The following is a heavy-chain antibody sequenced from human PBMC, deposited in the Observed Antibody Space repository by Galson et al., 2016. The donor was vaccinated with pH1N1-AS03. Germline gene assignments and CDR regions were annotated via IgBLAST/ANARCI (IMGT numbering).Heavy chain of an antibody. J-gene: IGHJ4*02. CDR1: GLGVAKNY. CDR3: ARVDSSTYSDGWVPFDY. Sequence: SLRLSCAVSGLGVAKNYMSWVRQAPGKGLEWVSSIYTGGDTFSTDSVRGRFTISRDDSKNTLYLQMNSLRAADTAMYYSARVDSSTYSDGWVPFDYWGQGALVTVSS. CDR2: IYTGGDT. D-gene: IGHD5-24*01. V-gene: IGHV3-53*01.